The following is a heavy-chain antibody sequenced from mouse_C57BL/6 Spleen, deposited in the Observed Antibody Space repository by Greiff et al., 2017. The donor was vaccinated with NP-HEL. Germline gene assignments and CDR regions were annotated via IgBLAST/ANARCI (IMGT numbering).Heavy chain of an antibody. CDR3: ARGTTVVAEGYYFDY. CDR1: GYAFSSSW. V-gene: IGHV1-82*01. CDR2: IYPGDGDT. Sequence: VQLQQSGPELVKPGASVKISCKASGYAFSSSWMNWVKQRPGKGLEWIGRIYPGDGDTNYNGKFKGKATLTADKSSSTAYMQLSSLTSEDSAVYFCARGTTVVAEGYYFDYWGQGTTLTVSS. J-gene: IGHJ2*01. D-gene: IGHD1-1*01.